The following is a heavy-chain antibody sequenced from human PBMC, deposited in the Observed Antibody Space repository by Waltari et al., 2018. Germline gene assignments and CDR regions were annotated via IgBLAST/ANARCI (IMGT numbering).Heavy chain of an antibody. CDR3: ARGGYGSGSYHFYFDY. CDR1: GGTFSSNA. D-gene: IGHD3-10*01. Sequence: QVQLVQSGAEVKKPGSSVKVSCKASGGTFSSNAITGVRQAPGQGLEWMGRIIPIFGTANYAQKFQGRVTITADKSTSTAYMELSSLRSEDTAVYYCARGGYGSGSYHFYFDYWGQGTLVTVSS. V-gene: IGHV1-69*08. J-gene: IGHJ4*02. CDR2: IIPIFGTA.